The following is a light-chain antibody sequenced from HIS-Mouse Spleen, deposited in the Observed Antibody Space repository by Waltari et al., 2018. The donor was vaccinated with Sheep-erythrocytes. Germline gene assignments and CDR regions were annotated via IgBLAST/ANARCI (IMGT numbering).Light chain of an antibody. V-gene: IGLV3-25*03. Sequence: SYELPQPPSVSVSPGQPARIPCSGDALPKQYAYWYQQKPGQAPVLVIYKDSERPSGIPERFSGSSSGTTVTLTISGVQAEDEADYYCQSADSSGTYVVFGGGTKLTVL. J-gene: IGLJ2*01. CDR2: KDS. CDR3: QSADSSGTYVV. CDR1: ALPKQY.